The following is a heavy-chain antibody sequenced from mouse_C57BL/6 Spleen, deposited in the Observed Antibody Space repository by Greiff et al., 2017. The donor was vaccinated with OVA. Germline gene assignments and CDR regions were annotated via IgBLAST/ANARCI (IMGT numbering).Heavy chain of an antibody. D-gene: IGHD1-1*01. CDR2: IWSGGST. CDR1: GFSLTSYG. Sequence: VQLVESGPGLVQPSQSLSITCTVSGFSLTSYGVHWVRQSPGKGLEWLGVIWSGGSTDYNAAFISRLSISKDNSKSQVFFKMNSLQADDTAIYYCARKDTTVVATGGSAMDYWGQGTSVTVSS. V-gene: IGHV2-2*01. CDR3: ARKDTTVVATGGSAMDY. J-gene: IGHJ4*01.